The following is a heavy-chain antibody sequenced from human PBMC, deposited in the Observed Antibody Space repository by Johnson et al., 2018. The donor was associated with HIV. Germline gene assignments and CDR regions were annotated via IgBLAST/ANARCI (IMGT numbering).Heavy chain of an antibody. D-gene: IGHD7-27*01. CDR3: ARESALTGDSLGFDI. Sequence: QVQLVESGGGLVQPGGSLRLSCAASGFTFSDYYMSWIRQAPGKGLEWVSYISSSGSTIYYADSVKGRCTISRDNAKNPLYLQMNSLRAEDTAVYYFARESALTGDSLGFDIWGQGTMVTVSS. J-gene: IGHJ3*02. CDR2: ISSSGSTI. CDR1: GFTFSDYY. V-gene: IGHV3-11*04.